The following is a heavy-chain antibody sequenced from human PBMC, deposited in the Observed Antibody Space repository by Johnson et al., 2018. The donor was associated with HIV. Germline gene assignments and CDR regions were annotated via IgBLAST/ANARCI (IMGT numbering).Heavy chain of an antibody. Sequence: QVQLVESGGGVVQPGGSLRLSCAASGFTFSSYGMHWVRQAPGKGLKWVAVISDDGSITQYADSVKGRFTISRDNSKNTLFLHMNGLRAEDTAVYYCAKDGGGGYTTAWAFDIWGQGTMVTVSS. D-gene: IGHD5-24*01. CDR2: ISDDGSIT. CDR1: GFTFSSYG. V-gene: IGHV3-30*19. J-gene: IGHJ3*02. CDR3: AKDGGGGYTTAWAFDI.